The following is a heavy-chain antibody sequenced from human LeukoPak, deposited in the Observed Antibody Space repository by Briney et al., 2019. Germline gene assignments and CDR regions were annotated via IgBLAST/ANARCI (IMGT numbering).Heavy chain of an antibody. CDR2: IIPILGIA. J-gene: IGHJ4*02. CDR3: ARYSNYVNYFDY. Sequence: SVKVSCEASGGTFSSYTISWVRQAPGQGLEWMGRIIPILGIANYAQKFQGKVTITADKSTSTAYMELSSLRSEDTAVYYCARYSNYVNYFDYWGQGTLVTVSS. CDR1: GGTFSSYT. V-gene: IGHV1-69*02. D-gene: IGHD4-11*01.